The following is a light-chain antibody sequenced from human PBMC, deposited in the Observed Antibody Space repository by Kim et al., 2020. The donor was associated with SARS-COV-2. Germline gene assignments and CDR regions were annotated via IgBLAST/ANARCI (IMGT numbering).Light chain of an antibody. V-gene: IGLV1-47*01. CDR1: SSNIGSNY. CDR3: AAWDDNLTGYVL. Sequence: QRVTISCSGSSSNIGSNYVYWYQQLPGTAPRLLISINNQRPSGVPDRFSGSKSGISASLAISGLRSEDEADYYCAAWDDNLTGYVLFGGGTQLTVL. J-gene: IGLJ2*01. CDR2: INN.